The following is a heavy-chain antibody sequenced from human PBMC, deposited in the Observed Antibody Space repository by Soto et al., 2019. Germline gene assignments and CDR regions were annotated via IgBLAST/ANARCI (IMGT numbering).Heavy chain of an antibody. J-gene: IGHJ3*02. CDR1: GFTFSRYG. Sequence: QVQLVESGGGVVQPGRSLRPLCEGSGFTFSRYGMHWVRQAPGMGLEWVAVVSHDGLAQYYGDSVKGRFTISRDNSKNTLYLQMNSLRAEDTAVYYCARDLGSLVRGVSGAFDIWGQGTMVTVSS. V-gene: IGHV3-30*03. CDR3: ARDLGSLVRGVSGAFDI. CDR2: VSHDGLAQ. D-gene: IGHD3-10*01.